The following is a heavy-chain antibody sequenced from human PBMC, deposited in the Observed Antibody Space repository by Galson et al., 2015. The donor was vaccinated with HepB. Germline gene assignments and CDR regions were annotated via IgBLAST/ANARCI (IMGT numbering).Heavy chain of an antibody. J-gene: IGHJ6*03. CDR3: ARFAHYDFLTGYLYHYYYMDV. V-gene: IGHV4-59*01. D-gene: IGHD3-9*01. CDR2: ISYSGST. CDR1: GGSISSYY. Sequence: ETLSLTCTVSGGSISSYYWTWIRQPPGKGLEWIGYISYSGSTNYNPSLKSRVTISVDTSKNQFSLKLRSVTAADTAVYHCARFAHYDFLTGYLYHYYYMDVWGKGTTVTVSS.